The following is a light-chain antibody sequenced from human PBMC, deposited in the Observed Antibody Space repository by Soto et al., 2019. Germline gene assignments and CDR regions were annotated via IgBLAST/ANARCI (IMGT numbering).Light chain of an antibody. CDR3: QSYDSSLSGWV. CDR2: GNS. CDR1: SSNIGAGYD. Sequence: QSVLTQPPSVSGAPGQRVTISCTGSSSNIGAGYDVHWYQQHPGTVPKLLIYGNSNRPSGVPDRISGSKSGTSASLAITGLQAEDEADYYCQSYDSSLSGWVFGTGTKLTVL. V-gene: IGLV1-40*01. J-gene: IGLJ1*01.